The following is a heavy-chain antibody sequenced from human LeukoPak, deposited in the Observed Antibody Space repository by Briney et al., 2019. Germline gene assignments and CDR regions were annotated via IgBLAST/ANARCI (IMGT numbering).Heavy chain of an antibody. J-gene: IGHJ5*02. D-gene: IGHD3-10*01. V-gene: IGHV1-46*01. CDR3: ARSPPYYYGSGSSSSWWFDP. CDR1: GYTFTSYY. CDR2: INPSGGST. Sequence: ASVKVSCKASGYTFTSYYMHWLRQAPGQPLEWMGIINPSGGSTSYAQKFQGRVTMTRDTSTSTVYMELSSLRSEDTAVYYCARSPPYYYGSGSSSSWWFDPWGQGTLVTVSS.